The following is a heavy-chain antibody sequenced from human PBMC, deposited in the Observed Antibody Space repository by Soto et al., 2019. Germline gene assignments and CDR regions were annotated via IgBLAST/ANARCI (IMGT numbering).Heavy chain of an antibody. Sequence: SETLSLTCAVYGGSFSGYYWTWIRQPPGTGLEWIGEINHSGSTNYNPSLKSRVTISVDTSKNQFSLKLTSADTAVYYCARDKITGLFDYWGQGTLVTVSS. D-gene: IGHD2-8*02. CDR1: GGSFSGYY. J-gene: IGHJ4*02. CDR2: INHSGST. CDR3: ARDKITGLFDY. V-gene: IGHV4-34*01.